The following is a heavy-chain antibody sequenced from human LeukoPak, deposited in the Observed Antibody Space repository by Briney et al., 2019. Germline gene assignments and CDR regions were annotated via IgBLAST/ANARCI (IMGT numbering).Heavy chain of an antibody. V-gene: IGHV4-4*07. Sequence: SETLSLTCTVSGGSISSYYWSWIRQPAGKGLEWIGRMHTSGSTNYDPSLKSRVTMSVDTSKNQFSLKLSSVTAAYTAVYYCAREVGSYWYFDLWGRGTLVTVSS. J-gene: IGHJ2*01. CDR3: AREVGSYWYFDL. D-gene: IGHD1-26*01. CDR2: MHTSGST. CDR1: GGSISSYY.